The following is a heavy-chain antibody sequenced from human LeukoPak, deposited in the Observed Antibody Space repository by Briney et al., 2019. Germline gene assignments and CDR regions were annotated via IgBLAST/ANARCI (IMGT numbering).Heavy chain of an antibody. J-gene: IGHJ6*02. CDR1: GFTFDDYA. V-gene: IGHV3-9*01. CDR2: ISWNSGSI. CDR3: ARAGGSRYYYAMDV. Sequence: PGGSLRLSCAASGFTFDDYAMHWVRQAPGKGLEWVSGISWNSGSIGYADSVKGRFTISRDNAENSLYLQMNSLRAEDTAFYYCARAGGSRYYYAMDVWGQGTTVTVSS. D-gene: IGHD3-16*01.